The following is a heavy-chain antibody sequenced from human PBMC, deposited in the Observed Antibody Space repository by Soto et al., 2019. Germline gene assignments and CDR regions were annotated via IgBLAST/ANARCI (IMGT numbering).Heavy chain of an antibody. D-gene: IGHD3-3*01. J-gene: IGHJ6*03. CDR3: ARDYITIFGVVKTRYYYCMDV. CDR2: ISSSSSYI. Sequence: PGGSLRLSCAASGLTFSSYSMNWVRQAPGKGLEWVSSISSSSSYIYYAYSVKGRFTISRDNAKNSLYLQMNRLRAEDTAVYYCARDYITIFGVVKTRYYYCMDVWGKGTTVTVSS. V-gene: IGHV3-21*01. CDR1: GLTFSSYS.